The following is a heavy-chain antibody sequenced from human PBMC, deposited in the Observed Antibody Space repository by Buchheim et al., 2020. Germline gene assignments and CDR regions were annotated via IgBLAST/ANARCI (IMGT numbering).Heavy chain of an antibody. V-gene: IGHV4-4*02. CDR3: ARQGKYCSGDDCYSGPHEY. Sequence: QVQLQESGPGLVKPSGTLSLTCSVSGVSISSGNWWTWVRQSPGKGLEWMGEIYDSGSANYNPSLKSRLTMSVASSKNQFSLRLGSVTAADTAVYYCARQGKYCSGDDCYSGPHEYWGQG. CDR1: GVSISSGNW. J-gene: IGHJ4*02. CDR2: IYDSGSA. D-gene: IGHD2-15*01.